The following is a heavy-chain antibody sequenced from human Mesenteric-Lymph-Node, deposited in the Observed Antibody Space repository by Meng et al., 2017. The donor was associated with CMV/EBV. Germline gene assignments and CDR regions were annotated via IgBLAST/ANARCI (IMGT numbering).Heavy chain of an antibody. Sequence: ASVKVSCKTSGYTFTAYYLHWVRQAPGQGLEWMGWINPQSGDTYYAQNFQGRVTMTRDTSISTAYMELSSLKSDETAVYYCASVWYNAHDPFDYWGQGTVVTVSS. CDR1: GYTFTAYY. D-gene: IGHD1-14*01. CDR3: ASVWYNAHDPFDY. J-gene: IGHJ4*02. CDR2: INPQSGDT. V-gene: IGHV1-2*02.